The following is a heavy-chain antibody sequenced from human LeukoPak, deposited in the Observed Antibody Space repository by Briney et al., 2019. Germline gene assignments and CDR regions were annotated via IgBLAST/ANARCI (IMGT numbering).Heavy chain of an antibody. CDR1: GYSISSGFY. D-gene: IGHD2-2*01. J-gene: IGHJ5*02. V-gene: IGHV4-38-2*01. Sequence: SETLSLTCAVSGYSISSGFYWGWIRQPPGKGLEWIGSIYHSGSTYYNPSLKSRVTISVGTSKNQFSLKLSSVTAADTAVYYCARFPAYCSSTSCPNWFDPWGQGTLVTVSS. CDR3: ARFPAYCSSTSCPNWFDP. CDR2: IYHSGST.